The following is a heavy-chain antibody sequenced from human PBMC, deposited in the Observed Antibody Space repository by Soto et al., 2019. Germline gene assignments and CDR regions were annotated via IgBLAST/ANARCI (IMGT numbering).Heavy chain of an antibody. Sequence: EVQLVESGGGLVQPGGSLRLSCAASGFSFSSYWMHWVRQAPGKGLAWVSRINSDGSSTTYADSVMGRFTVSRDNAKNTMYLQMDSLRAEDTAVYYCARDGTKGANGDLSFDYWGQGALVTVSS. CDR1: GFSFSSYW. CDR2: INSDGSST. D-gene: IGHD2-8*01. J-gene: IGHJ4*02. CDR3: ARDGTKGANGDLSFDY. V-gene: IGHV3-74*03.